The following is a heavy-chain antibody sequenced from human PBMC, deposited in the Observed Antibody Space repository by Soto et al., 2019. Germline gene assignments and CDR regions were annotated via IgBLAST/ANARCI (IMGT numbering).Heavy chain of an antibody. D-gene: IGHD3-10*01. CDR3: AKDIALVRGVIIDLDV. J-gene: IGHJ6*02. CDR1: GFTFSNYG. V-gene: IGHV3-30*18. Sequence: ESGGGVVQPGRSLRLSCAASGFTFSNYGMHWVRQAPGKGLEWVAVISYDGDNTYYTDSVKGRFTISRDNSKNTLYLQMNSLRTEDTAVYFCAKDIALVRGVIIDLDVWGQGTTVTVS. CDR2: ISYDGDNT.